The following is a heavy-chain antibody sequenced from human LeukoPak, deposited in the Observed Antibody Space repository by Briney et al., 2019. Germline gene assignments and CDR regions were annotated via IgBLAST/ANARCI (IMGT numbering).Heavy chain of an antibody. Sequence: GLSLRLSCSASGFTFSTYAIHWVRQAPGKGREYVSGISVNGGTTYNADSVKGRFTISRDNSKNTVNLQMSSLRAEDTAVYYCVKRSGLYFDYWGPGILVTVSS. V-gene: IGHV3-64D*09. CDR2: ISVNGGTT. D-gene: IGHD1-26*01. CDR3: VKRSGLYFDY. CDR1: GFTFSTYA. J-gene: IGHJ4*02.